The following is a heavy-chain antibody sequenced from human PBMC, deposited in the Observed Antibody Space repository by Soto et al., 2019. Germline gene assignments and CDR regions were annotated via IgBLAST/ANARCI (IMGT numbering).Heavy chain of an antibody. CDR2: INPNSGGT. Sequence: GASVKVSCKASGHAFTGYYMHWVRQATGQGLEWMGWINPNSGGTNYAQKFQGWVTMTRDTSISTAYMELSRLRSDDTAVYYCARGATWELLYYFDYWGQGTLVTVSS. V-gene: IGHV1-2*04. D-gene: IGHD1-26*01. CDR1: GHAFTGYY. CDR3: ARGATWELLYYFDY. J-gene: IGHJ4*02.